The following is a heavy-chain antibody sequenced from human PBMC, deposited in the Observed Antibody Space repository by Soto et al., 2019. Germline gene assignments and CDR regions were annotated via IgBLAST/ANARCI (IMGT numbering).Heavy chain of an antibody. CDR3: VNMMIARGAFDF. CDR2: ISPQGGST. V-gene: IGHV3-64D*06. J-gene: IGHJ4*02. Sequence: PGRSLRLSCSASGFAFSSYAMHWVRQTPGKGLEYVSAISPQGGSTYYADSVKGRFTISRDDSKNTVYLQMSSLRPDDTAVYYCVNMMIARGAFDFWGQGTLVTVSS. D-gene: IGHD2-21*01. CDR1: GFAFSSYA.